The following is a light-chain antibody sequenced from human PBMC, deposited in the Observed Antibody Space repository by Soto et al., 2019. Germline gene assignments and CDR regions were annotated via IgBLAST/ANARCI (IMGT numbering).Light chain of an antibody. J-gene: IGKJ1*01. CDR2: AAS. CDR3: QHSYSTPHT. CDR1: QSISSY. Sequence: DIQMTQSPSSLSASVGDRVTITCRASQSISSYLNWYQQKPGKAPKLLIYAASSLQSGVPSRFSGSVSGTDFTLTISSLQPEDFATYYCQHSYSTPHTFGQGTKVEIK. V-gene: IGKV1-39*01.